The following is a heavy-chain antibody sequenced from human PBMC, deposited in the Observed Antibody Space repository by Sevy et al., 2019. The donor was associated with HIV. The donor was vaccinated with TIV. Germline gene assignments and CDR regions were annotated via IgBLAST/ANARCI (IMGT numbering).Heavy chain of an antibody. Sequence: GGSLRLSCAASGFTVSSNYMSWVRQAPGKGLEWVSVIYSGGSTYYADSVKGRFTIPRDNSKNTLYLQMNSLRAEGTAVYYCASSYCGGDCYSLAVYYYYGMDVWGQGTTVTVSS. V-gene: IGHV3-53*01. D-gene: IGHD2-21*02. CDR1: GFTVSSNY. CDR3: ASSYCGGDCYSLAVYYYYGMDV. J-gene: IGHJ6*02. CDR2: IYSGGST.